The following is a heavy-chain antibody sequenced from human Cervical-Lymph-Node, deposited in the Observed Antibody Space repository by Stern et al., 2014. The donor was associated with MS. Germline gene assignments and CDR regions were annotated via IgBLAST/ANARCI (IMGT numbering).Heavy chain of an antibody. J-gene: IGHJ4*02. CDR1: GVSISSTTYY. D-gene: IGHD3-3*01. V-gene: IGHV4-39*01. CDR3: AKQGFSFGPPDY. Sequence: QVQLQESGPGLVKPSETLSLTCTVSGVSISSTTYYWGWIRQPPGKGLEWIGNVYHTGTTYYNPSLNRGVTISVDMSKNQFSLKMTSVTAAATAVYFCAKQGFSFGPPDYWGPGILVTVSS. CDR2: VYHTGTT.